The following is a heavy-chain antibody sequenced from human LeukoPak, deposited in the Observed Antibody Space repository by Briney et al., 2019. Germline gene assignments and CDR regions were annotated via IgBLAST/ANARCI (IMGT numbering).Heavy chain of an antibody. CDR1: GFTFTTYL. V-gene: IGHV3-30-3*01. CDR3: VRESEYYFDHSASFDY. Sequence: GGSLRLSCAASGFTFTTYLINWVRQAPGKGLEWVAVMSSDGNEMFYADSVKGRFTISRDNSKNTLYLQMNSLRAEDTAVYYCVRESEYYFDHSASFDYWGQGTLVTVSS. CDR2: MSSDGNEM. J-gene: IGHJ4*02. D-gene: IGHD3-22*01.